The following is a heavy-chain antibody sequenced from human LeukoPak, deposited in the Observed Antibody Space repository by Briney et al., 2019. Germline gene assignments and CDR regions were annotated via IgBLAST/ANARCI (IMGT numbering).Heavy chain of an antibody. CDR3: ARVSGVWGSYRYNWFDP. Sequence: ASVKVSCKASGYTFTSYGISWVRQAPGQGLEWMGWISAYNGNTNYAQKLQGRVTMTTDTSTSTAYMELRSLRSDGTAVYYCARVSGVWGSYRYNWFDPWGPGTLVTVSS. D-gene: IGHD3-16*02. J-gene: IGHJ5*02. CDR2: ISAYNGNT. V-gene: IGHV1-18*01. CDR1: GYTFTSYG.